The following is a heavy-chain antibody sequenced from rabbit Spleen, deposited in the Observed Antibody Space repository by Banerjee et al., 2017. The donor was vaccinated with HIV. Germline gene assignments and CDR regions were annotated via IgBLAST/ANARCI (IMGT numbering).Heavy chain of an antibody. CDR1: GFSFSNKAV. D-gene: IGHD8-1*01. CDR3: ARDAGTSFSTYGMDL. V-gene: IGHV1S45*01. Sequence: QDQLVESGGGLVKPGASLTLTCTASGFSFSNKAVMCWVRQAPGKGLEWIACIYAGSSGSTYYASWAKGRFTISKTSSTTVTLQMTSLTAADTATYFCARDAGTSFSTYGMDLWGQGTLVTVS. J-gene: IGHJ6*01. CDR2: IYAGSSGST.